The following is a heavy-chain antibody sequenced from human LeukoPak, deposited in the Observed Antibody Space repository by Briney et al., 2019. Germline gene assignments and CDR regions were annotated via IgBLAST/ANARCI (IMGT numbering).Heavy chain of an antibody. D-gene: IGHD6-13*01. V-gene: IGHV3-64D*06. J-gene: IGHJ4*02. Sequence: PGGSLRLSCSASGFTFSTCAMHWVRQAPGKGLEYVSVISANGDSTYYADSVKGRFTISRDNSKNTLYLQMNSLRVADTAVYYCVKRGMAAGDYYFDYWGQGTLVTVSS. CDR1: GFTFSTCA. CDR3: VKRGMAAGDYYFDY. CDR2: ISANGDST.